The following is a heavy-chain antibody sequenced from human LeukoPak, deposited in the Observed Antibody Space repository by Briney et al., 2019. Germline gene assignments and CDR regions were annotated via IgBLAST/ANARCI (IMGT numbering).Heavy chain of an antibody. CDR1: GYTFTSYG. CDR2: ISAYNGNT. D-gene: IGHD3-22*01. V-gene: IGHV1-18*01. J-gene: IGHJ5*02. Sequence: ASVKVSCKASGYTFTSYGISWVRQAPGQGLEWMGWISAYNGNTNYAQKLQGRVTMTTDTSTSTAYMELRSLRSDDTAVYYCARTQYYYDSSGYSTGGFDPWGQGTLVTVSS. CDR3: ARTQYYYDSSGYSTGGFDP.